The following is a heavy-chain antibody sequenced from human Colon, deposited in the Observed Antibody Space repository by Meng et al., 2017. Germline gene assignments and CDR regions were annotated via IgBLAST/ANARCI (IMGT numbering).Heavy chain of an antibody. V-gene: IGHV4-61*08. CDR2: ARIDYANT. CDR1: GASVRSPDHQ. J-gene: IGHJ4*02. Sequence: QRPLQRTGTGLVRPSEPLSLICAFSGASVRSPDHQWGWGRQPPGKGLEWIGYARIDYANTNYNPSLKSRVNVSLDTSKNHFSLNVRSVTAADTAVYYCARDYWGSLDFWGQGILVTVSS. CDR3: ARDYWGSLDF. D-gene: IGHD3-16*01.